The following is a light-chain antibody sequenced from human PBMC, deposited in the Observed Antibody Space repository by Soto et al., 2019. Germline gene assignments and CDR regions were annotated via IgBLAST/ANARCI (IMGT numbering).Light chain of an antibody. CDR2: EVS. CDR3: TSYTSSSTLL. V-gene: IGLV2-14*01. J-gene: IGLJ1*01. Sequence: QSALTQPDSVSGSPGQSIIISCTGTSSDVGGYNYVSWYQQHPGKVPTIMIYEVSDRPSGVSNRFSGSKSGNTASLTISGLHSEYEADYYCTSYTSSSTLLFGTGTKVTVL. CDR1: SSDVGGYNY.